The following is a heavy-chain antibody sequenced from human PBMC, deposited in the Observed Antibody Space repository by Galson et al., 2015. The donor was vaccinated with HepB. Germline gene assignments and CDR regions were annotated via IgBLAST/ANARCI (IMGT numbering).Heavy chain of an antibody. CDR2: ISSSSSYI. CDR1: GFTFSSYS. Sequence: SLRLSCAASGFTFSSYSMNWVRQAPGKGLEWVSSISSSSSYIYYADSVKGRFTISRDNAKNSLYLQMNSLRAEDTAVYYCARDGEANWGSRINYWGQGTLVTVSS. D-gene: IGHD7-27*01. J-gene: IGHJ4*02. V-gene: IGHV3-21*01. CDR3: ARDGEANWGSRINY.